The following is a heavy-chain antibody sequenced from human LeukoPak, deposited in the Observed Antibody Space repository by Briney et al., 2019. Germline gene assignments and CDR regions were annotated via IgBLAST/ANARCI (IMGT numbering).Heavy chain of an antibody. CDR1: GYSISSGYY. J-gene: IGHJ3*02. Sequence: PSETLSLTCAVSGYSISSGYYWGWIRQPPGKGLEWIGSIYHSGSTYYNPSLKSRVTISVDTSKNQFSLKLSSVTAADTAVYYCARFSAMYAFDIWRQGTMVTVSS. V-gene: IGHV4-38-2*01. D-gene: IGHD2-2*01. CDR2: IYHSGST. CDR3: ARFSAMYAFDI.